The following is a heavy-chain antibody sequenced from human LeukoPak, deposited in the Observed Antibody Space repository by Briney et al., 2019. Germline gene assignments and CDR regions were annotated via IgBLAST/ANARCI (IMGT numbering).Heavy chain of an antibody. V-gene: IGHV3-48*02. Sequence: GGSLRLSCAASGFSFSGYSMTWVRQAPGKGLEWVSYISGGSSTIYYADSVKGRFTISRDNAKTSLYLQMTSLRDDDTAVYYCARPSVITTRQFYFDYWGQGALVTVSS. CDR1: GFSFSGYS. CDR3: ARPSVITTRQFYFDY. CDR2: ISGGSSTI. D-gene: IGHD1-14*01. J-gene: IGHJ4*02.